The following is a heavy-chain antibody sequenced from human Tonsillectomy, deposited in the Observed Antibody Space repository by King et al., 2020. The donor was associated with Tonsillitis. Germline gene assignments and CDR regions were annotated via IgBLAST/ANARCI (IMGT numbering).Heavy chain of an antibody. CDR1: GFTFSDYY. CDR2: ISSSSSYT. J-gene: IGHJ2*01. CDR3: ARDGGGYCSSTSCYWYFDL. D-gene: IGHD2-2*01. Sequence: VQLVESGGGLVKPGGSLRLSCAASGFTFSDYYMSWIRQAPGKGLEWVSYISSSSSYTNYADSVKGRFTISRDNAKNSLYLQMNSLRAEDTAVYYCARDGGGYCSSTSCYWYFDLWGRGTLVTVSS. V-gene: IGHV3-11*06.